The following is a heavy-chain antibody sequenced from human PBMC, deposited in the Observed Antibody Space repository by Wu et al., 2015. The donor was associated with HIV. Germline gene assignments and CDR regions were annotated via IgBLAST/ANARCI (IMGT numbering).Heavy chain of an antibody. J-gene: IGHJ4*02. CDR3: TKDGPSGTSNFDF. Sequence: QVQLVQSGAEVKKPGSSVKVSCKASGGTFSTYTMNWVRQAPGQGLEWMGGIIPLLNTTIYAQKFQGRVTITTDESTNTAYMELSSLRSEDTAVYYCTKDGPSGTSNFDFWGQGTLLTVSS. CDR2: IIPLLNTT. D-gene: IGHD1-7*01. CDR1: GGTFSTYT. V-gene: IGHV1-69*05.